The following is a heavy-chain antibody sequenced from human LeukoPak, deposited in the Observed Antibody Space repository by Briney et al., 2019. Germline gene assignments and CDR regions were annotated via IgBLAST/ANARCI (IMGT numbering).Heavy chain of an antibody. CDR3: AKDRNIVVVVAATDYFDY. D-gene: IGHD2-15*01. CDR2: ISGSGGST. Sequence: GGSLRLSCAAPGFTFSSYAMSWVRQAPGKGLEWVSAISGSGGSTYYADSVKGRFTISRDNSKNTLYLQMNSLRAEDTAVYYCAKDRNIVVVVAATDYFDYWGQGTLVTVSS. V-gene: IGHV3-23*01. J-gene: IGHJ4*02. CDR1: GFTFSSYA.